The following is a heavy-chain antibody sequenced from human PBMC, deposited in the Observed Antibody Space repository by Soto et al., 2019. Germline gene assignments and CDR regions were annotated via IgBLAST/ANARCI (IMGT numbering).Heavy chain of an antibody. D-gene: IGHD3-10*01. J-gene: IGHJ4*02. CDR2: MYYNGNS. V-gene: IGHV4-39*01. CDR1: GVSISSSSYY. Sequence: PSETLSLTCTVSGVSISSSSYYWGWVRQPPGKGLEWIASMYYNGNSYYNPSLKSRVTISIDTSKNQFSLTLGSVTTTDTAVYICARLPFVSGRKSFVFWGQGTWVPVSP. CDR3: ARLPFVSGRKSFVF.